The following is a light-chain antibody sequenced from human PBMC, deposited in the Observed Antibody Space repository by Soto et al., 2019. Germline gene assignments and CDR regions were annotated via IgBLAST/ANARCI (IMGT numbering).Light chain of an antibody. CDR1: QGISSY. CDR3: QQLNSYPL. CDR2: AAS. J-gene: IGKJ3*01. V-gene: IGKV1-9*01. Sequence: DIQLTQSPSFLSASVGDRVTITCRASQGISSYLAWYQQKPGKATKLLIYAASTLQSGVPSRFSGSGSGTEFTLTISSLQPEDFPTYYCQQLNSYPLFGPGTKVDIK.